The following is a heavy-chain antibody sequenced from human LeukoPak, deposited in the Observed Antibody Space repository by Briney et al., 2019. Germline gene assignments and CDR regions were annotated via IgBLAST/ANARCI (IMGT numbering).Heavy chain of an antibody. CDR3: ATGGGGSYSY. CDR1: GYTLTELS. J-gene: IGHJ4*02. CDR2: FDPEDAET. D-gene: IGHD1-26*01. V-gene: IGHV1-24*01. Sequence: ASVKVSCKVSGYTLTELSMHWVRQAPGKGLEWMGGFDPEDAETIYTQKFQGRVTMTEDTSTDTAYMELRSLRSEDTAVYYCATGGGGSYSYWGQGTLVTVSS.